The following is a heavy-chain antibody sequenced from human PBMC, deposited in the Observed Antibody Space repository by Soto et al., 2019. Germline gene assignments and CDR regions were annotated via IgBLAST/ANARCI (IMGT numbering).Heavy chain of an antibody. J-gene: IGHJ6*02. Sequence: SGPTLVNPTQTLTLTCTFSGLSLSTSGMCVSWIRQPPGKALEWLALIDWVDDKYYSTSLKTRLTISKDTSKNQVVLTMTNMDPVDTATYYCARTPQVVTPSEYYYSGMDVWGQGTTVPVSS. CDR2: IDWVDDK. D-gene: IGHD2-15*01. CDR3: ARTPQVVTPSEYYYSGMDV. CDR1: GLSLSTSGMC. V-gene: IGHV2-70*01.